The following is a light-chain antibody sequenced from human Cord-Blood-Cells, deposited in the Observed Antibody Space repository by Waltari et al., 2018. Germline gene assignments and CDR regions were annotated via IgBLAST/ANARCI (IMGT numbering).Light chain of an antibody. CDR3: QQSYSTIFT. Sequence: DIQITQSPSSLSASVGDRVTITCRASQSISSYLNWYQQKPGKAPKLLIYAASSLQSGVPSRFSGSGSGTDFTLTISSLKPEDFATYYCQQSYSTIFTFGPGTKVDIK. CDR2: AAS. V-gene: IGKV1-39*01. CDR1: QSISSY. J-gene: IGKJ3*01.